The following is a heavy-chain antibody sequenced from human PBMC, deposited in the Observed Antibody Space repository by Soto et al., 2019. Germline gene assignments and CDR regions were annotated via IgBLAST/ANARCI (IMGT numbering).Heavy chain of an antibody. Sequence: QVQLQESGPGLVKPSQTLSLTCTVSGASMSDYYGSWIRQSPGKGLEHIGYLHYSGSDNYNPSLKSRVTLSIDRSKNQFSLRLSSVTAADTAIDYCARSGHSFAGAVWGQGILVTVSS. CDR2: LHYSGSD. V-gene: IGHV4-59*01. CDR3: ARSGHSFAGAV. J-gene: IGHJ4*02. CDR1: GASMSDYY. D-gene: IGHD3-16*01.